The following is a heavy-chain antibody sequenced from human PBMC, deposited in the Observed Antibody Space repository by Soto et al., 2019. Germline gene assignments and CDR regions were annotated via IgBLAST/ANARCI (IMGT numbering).Heavy chain of an antibody. Sequence: QVQLQESGPGLVKPSETLSLTCAVYGGSISSNKWWSWVRQPPGKGLEWIGEIYHSGSTNYNPSLKSRVTILLDKSKNQFSLKLTSVTAADSAVYYCARDDHIVVVPTSLGAMDVWGQGTTVTVSS. V-gene: IGHV4-4*02. D-gene: IGHD2-2*01. CDR2: IYHSGST. CDR1: GGSISSNKW. J-gene: IGHJ6*02. CDR3: ARDDHIVVVPTSLGAMDV.